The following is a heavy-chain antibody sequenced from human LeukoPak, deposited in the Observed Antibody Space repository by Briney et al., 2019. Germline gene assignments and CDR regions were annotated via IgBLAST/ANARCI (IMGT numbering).Heavy chain of an antibody. Sequence: ASVTVSCTASGYTFTSYDINWERQATGQGLEWMGCMNPNSGNTGYAQKFQGRVTMTRNTSISTAYMELSSLRSEDTAVYYCARRRIVVGWFDPWGQGTLVTVSS. V-gene: IGHV1-8*01. CDR1: GYTFTSYD. D-gene: IGHD3-22*01. CDR2: MNPNSGNT. J-gene: IGHJ5*02. CDR3: ARRRIVVGWFDP.